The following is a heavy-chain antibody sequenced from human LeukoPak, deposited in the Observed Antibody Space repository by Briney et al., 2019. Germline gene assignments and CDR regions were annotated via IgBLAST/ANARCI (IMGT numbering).Heavy chain of an antibody. CDR2: VSNSGDYI. D-gene: IGHD2-8*01. CDR1: GFTFSSYS. CDR3: ARALIGYYFDY. V-gene: IGHV3-21*06. J-gene: IGHJ4*02. Sequence: GGSLRLSCAASGFTFSSYSMNWIRQAPGKGLEWVSSVSNSGDYIHYADSVKGRFTISRDNSKNSLYLQMNSLRAEDTAVYYCARALIGYYFDYWGQGTLVTVSS.